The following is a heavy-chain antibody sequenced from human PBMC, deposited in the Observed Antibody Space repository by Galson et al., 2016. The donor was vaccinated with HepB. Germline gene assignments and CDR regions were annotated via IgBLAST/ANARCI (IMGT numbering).Heavy chain of an antibody. CDR3: ARDPPAVATATWG. J-gene: IGHJ4*02. V-gene: IGHV3-53*01. D-gene: IGHD2-2*01. CDR2: IYSGGTI. CDR1: GLIVSNNY. Sequence: SLRLSCAASGLIVSNNYMRWVRQAPGKGLEWVSLIYSGGTIKYADSVKGRFTISRDSSKNTLYLQMNSLRAEDTGVYYCARDPPAVATATWGWGQGTLVTVSS.